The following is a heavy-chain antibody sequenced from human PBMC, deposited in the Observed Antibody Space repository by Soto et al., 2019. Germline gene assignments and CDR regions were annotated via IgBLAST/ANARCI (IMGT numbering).Heavy chain of an antibody. Sequence: ASVKVSCKASGYTLTTFFMHRVRQAPGQGIEWMGVIYPGYPAGRSTTYAQKFQGRVTMTTDTSTSTVYMELSRLRSDDTDVYYCAREAIVAGATTGMDVWGQGTTVTVSS. J-gene: IGHJ6*02. CDR2: IYPGYPAGRST. D-gene: IGHD1-26*01. CDR3: AREAIVAGATTGMDV. CDR1: GYTLTTFF. V-gene: IGHV1-46*01.